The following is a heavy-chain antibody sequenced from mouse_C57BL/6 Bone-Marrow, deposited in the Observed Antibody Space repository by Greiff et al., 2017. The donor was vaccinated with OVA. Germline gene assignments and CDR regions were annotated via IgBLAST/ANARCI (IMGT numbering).Heavy chain of an antibody. V-gene: IGHV5-16*01. CDR3: ARDRGNSGAMDY. CDR1: GFTFSDYY. CDR2: INYDGSST. J-gene: IGHJ4*01. Sequence: EVKLMESEGGLVQPGRSMKLSCTASGFTFSDYYMAWVRQVPEKGLEWVANINYDGSSTYYLDSLKSRFIISRDNAKNILYLQMCSLKSEDTATYYCARDRGNSGAMDYWGQGTSVTVSS. D-gene: IGHD2-1*01.